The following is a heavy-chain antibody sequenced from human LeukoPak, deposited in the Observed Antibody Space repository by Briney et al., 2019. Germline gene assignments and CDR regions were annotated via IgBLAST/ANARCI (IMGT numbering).Heavy chain of an antibody. J-gene: IGHJ4*02. CDR3: ARFAYCGSNCWYYFGY. V-gene: IGHV4-59*08. CDR2: IYYTGRT. D-gene: IGHD2-21*02. CDR1: GGSISSYY. Sequence: SETLSLTCTVSGGSISSYYWSWIRQPPGKGLEWIGYIYYTGRTNYNPSLKSRVTISVDTSENQFSLKLSSVTAADTAVYYCARFAYCGSNCWYYFGYWGQGTLVTVSS.